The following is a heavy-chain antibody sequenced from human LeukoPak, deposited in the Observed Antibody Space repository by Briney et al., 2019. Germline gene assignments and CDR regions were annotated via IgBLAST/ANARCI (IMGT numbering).Heavy chain of an antibody. CDR3: ARSRHSLFDY. D-gene: IGHD2-21*01. CDR1: GGSFSGYY. CDR2: INHSGST. J-gene: IGHJ4*02. Sequence: SETLSLTCAVYGGSFSGYYWSWIRQPPGKGLEWIGEINHSGSTNYNPSLKSRATISVDTSKNQFSLKLSSVTAADTAVYYCARSRHSLFDYWGQGTLVTVSS. V-gene: IGHV4-34*01.